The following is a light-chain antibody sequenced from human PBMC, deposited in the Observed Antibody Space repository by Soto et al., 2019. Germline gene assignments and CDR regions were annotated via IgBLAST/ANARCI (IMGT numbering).Light chain of an antibody. CDR1: SSDVGGYNF. CDR3: SSYTSSGTLHVV. Sequence: QSALTQPASVSGSPGQSITISCTGTSSDVGGYNFVSWYQQHPGKVPKLMIYDVSNRPSGISNRFSGSKSGNTASLTISGLQAEDADYYCSSYTSSGTLHVVFGGGTKVTVL. J-gene: IGLJ2*01. V-gene: IGLV2-14*01. CDR2: DVS.